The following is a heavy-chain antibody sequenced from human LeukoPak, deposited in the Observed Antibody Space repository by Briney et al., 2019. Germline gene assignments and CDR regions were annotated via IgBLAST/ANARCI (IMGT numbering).Heavy chain of an antibody. D-gene: IGHD1-26*01. V-gene: IGHV4-30-4*01. Sequence: SETLSLTCTVSGVSISSGDYYWGWLRQPPGKGREWIVYIYYSGSTYYNPSLKSRITISVYTSKNQFYMKLSSVTAAHTAVYYSANYRADSGSYYDAYYFDYWGQGTLVTVSS. J-gene: IGHJ4*02. CDR2: IYYSGST. CDR3: ANYRADSGSYYDAYYFDY. CDR1: GVSISSGDYY.